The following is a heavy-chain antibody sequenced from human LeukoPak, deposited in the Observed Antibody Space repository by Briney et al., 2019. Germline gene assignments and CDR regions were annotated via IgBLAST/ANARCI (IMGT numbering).Heavy chain of an antibody. CDR1: GGSISSSTYY. D-gene: IGHD5-18*01. CDR3: ARRRGDSYGFVDY. J-gene: IGHJ4*02. CDR2: ISYSGST. V-gene: IGHV4-39*01. Sequence: SETLSLTCTVSGGSISSSTYYWGWIRQPPGKGLEWIGTISYSGSTYYNPSLKSRVTISVDTSKIQFSLKLSSVTAADTAVYYCARRRGDSYGFVDYWGQGTLVIVSS.